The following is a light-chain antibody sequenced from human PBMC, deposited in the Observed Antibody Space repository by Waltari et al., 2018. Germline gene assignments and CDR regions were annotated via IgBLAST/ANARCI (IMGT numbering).Light chain of an antibody. CDR1: NIGTKT. Sequence: SYVLTQPPSLSVALGKTARIPCGGNNIGTKTVHWYQHKPGQAPVLLIYSDTDRPSGSPQRFTGSKSGTTATLTISTGEAGDEADYYCQVWDGSTDHYVFGSGTKVTV. CDR2: SDT. J-gene: IGLJ1*01. V-gene: IGLV3-21*04. CDR3: QVWDGSTDHYV.